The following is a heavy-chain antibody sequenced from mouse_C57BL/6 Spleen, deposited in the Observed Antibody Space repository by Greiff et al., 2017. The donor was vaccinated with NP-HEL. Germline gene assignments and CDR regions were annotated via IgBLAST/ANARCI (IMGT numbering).Heavy chain of an antibody. J-gene: IGHJ2*01. CDR1: GFTFSDYY. CDR3: ARGAYGYVDY. Sequence: EVKVVESEGGLVQPGSSMKLSCTASGFTFSDYYMAWVRQVPEKGLEWVANINYDGSSTYYLDSLKSRFIISRDNAKNILYLQMSSLKSEDTATYYCARGAYGYVDYWGQGTTLTVSS. V-gene: IGHV5-16*01. D-gene: IGHD1-1*02. CDR2: INYDGSST.